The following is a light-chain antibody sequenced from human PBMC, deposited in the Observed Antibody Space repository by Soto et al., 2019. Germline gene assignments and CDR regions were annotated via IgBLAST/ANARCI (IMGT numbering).Light chain of an antibody. J-gene: IGLJ2*01. CDR1: NSNIGGDT. CDR3: ATWDDSLNAVV. V-gene: IGLV1-44*01. Sequence: QSVLTQPPLASETPGQRVTISCSGGNSNIGGDTVNWYQKLPGTAPKLLIYNNDQRPSGVPDRFSGSKSGTSASLAISGLQSEDEAHYYCATWDDSLNAVVFGGGTKLTVL. CDR2: NND.